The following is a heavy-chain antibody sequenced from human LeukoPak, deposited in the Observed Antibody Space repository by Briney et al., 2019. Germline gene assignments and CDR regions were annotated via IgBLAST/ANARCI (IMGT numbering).Heavy chain of an antibody. CDR1: GFTFSSYA. V-gene: IGHV3-23*01. J-gene: IGHJ4*02. CDR3: AKTNDFWTQLSYFDY. CDR2: ISGSGGST. Sequence: GGSLRLSCAASGFTFSSYAMSWVRQAPGKGLEWVSAISGSGGSTYYADSVKGRFTISRDNSKNTLYLQMNSLRAEDTAVYYCAKTNDFWTQLSYFDYWGQGTLVTVSS. D-gene: IGHD3-3*01.